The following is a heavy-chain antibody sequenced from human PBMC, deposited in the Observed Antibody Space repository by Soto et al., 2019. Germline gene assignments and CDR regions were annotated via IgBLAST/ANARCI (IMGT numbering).Heavy chain of an antibody. D-gene: IGHD3-16*02. Sequence: SETLSLTCAVSSGSISSSNWWSWVRQPPGKGLEWIGEIYHSGSTNYNPSLKSRVTISVDKSKNQFSLKLSSVTAADTAVYYCARDPMITFGGVIASLDYWGQGTLVTVSS. CDR1: SGSISSSNW. CDR2: IYHSGST. J-gene: IGHJ4*02. CDR3: ARDPMITFGGVIASLDY. V-gene: IGHV4-4*02.